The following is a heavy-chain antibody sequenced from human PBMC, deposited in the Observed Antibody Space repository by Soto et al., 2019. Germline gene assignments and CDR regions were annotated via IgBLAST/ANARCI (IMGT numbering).Heavy chain of an antibody. V-gene: IGHV1-69*13. J-gene: IGHJ5*02. Sequence: GASVKVSCKSSGGTFSSYAISWVRQAPGQGLEWMGGIIPIFGTANYAQKFQGRVTITADESTSTAYMELSSLRSEDTAVYYCARVGFGELLNMWFDPWGQGTLVTVSS. CDR1: GGTFSSYA. D-gene: IGHD3-10*01. CDR2: IIPIFGTA. CDR3: ARVGFGELLNMWFDP.